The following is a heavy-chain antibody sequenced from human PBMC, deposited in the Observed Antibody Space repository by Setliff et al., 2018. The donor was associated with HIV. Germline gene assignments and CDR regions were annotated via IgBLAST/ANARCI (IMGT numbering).Heavy chain of an antibody. V-gene: IGHV1-3*03. CDR1: GYNFSTYA. D-gene: IGHD3-10*01. CDR2: MNAASGKT. J-gene: IGHJ4*02. CDR3: VGVREGGSLYFDF. Sequence: ASVKVSCKASGYNFSTYALXXVRQAHGQRLEWLGWMNAASGKTKYSEEFQSRISFTRDTSATTAYLELTQLTSEDMAIEYCVGVREGGSLYFDFWGQGTPVTVS.